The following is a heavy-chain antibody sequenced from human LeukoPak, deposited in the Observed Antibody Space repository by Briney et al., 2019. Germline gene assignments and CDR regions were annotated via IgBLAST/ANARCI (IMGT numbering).Heavy chain of an antibody. V-gene: IGHV3-48*02. CDR3: ARAMRSGYDY. CDR1: GFTFSNSG. Sequence: PGGSLRLSCAASGFTFSNSGMHWVRQAPGKGLEWLSYISSSDNTIYYADSVKGRFTISRDNAKNSLYLHMNSLRDEDTAVYYCARAMRSGYDYWGQGTLVTVSS. J-gene: IGHJ4*02. D-gene: IGHD5-12*01. CDR2: ISSSDNTI.